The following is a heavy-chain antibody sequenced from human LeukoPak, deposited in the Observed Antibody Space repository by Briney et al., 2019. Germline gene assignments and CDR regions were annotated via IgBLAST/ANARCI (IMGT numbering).Heavy chain of an antibody. CDR1: GGSISSYY. Sequence: PSETLSLTCTVSGGSISSYYWGWVRQSPGKGLEWIGSLYHSGTTYYNPSLQSRVTISIDTSKNQFSLKLSSVTAADTAVYYCARLRVQNYGGNWGFDYWGQGTLVTVSS. J-gene: IGHJ4*02. V-gene: IGHV4-38-2*02. CDR3: ARLRVQNYGGNWGFDY. CDR2: LYHSGTT. D-gene: IGHD4-23*01.